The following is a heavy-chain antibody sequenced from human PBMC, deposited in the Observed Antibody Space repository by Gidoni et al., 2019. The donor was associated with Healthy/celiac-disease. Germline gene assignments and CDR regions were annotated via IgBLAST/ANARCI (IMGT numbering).Heavy chain of an antibody. V-gene: IGHV3-7*03. CDR1: GFTFSSYW. Sequence: EVQLVESGGGLVQPGGSLRLSCAASGFTFSSYWMSWVRQAPGKGLEWVANIKQDGSEKYYVDSVKGRFTISRDNAKNSLYLQMNSLRAEDTAVYYCARDGGYSYGSVPNLYYYYYGMDVWGQGTTVTVSS. J-gene: IGHJ6*02. D-gene: IGHD5-18*01. CDR3: ARDGGYSYGSVPNLYYYYYGMDV. CDR2: IKQDGSEK.